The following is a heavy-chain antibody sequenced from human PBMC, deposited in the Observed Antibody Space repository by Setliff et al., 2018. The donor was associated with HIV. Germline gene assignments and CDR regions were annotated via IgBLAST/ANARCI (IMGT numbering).Heavy chain of an antibody. CDR1: GFTFSSYT. D-gene: IGHD4-17*01. CDR2: ISSSSNSI. V-gene: IGHV3-21*01. CDR3: AKDFQWSTVNTPLNYQYGMDV. J-gene: IGHJ6*02. Sequence: GGSLRLSCAISGFTFSSYTMHWVRQAPGKGLEWVSSISSSSNSIYYTDSVKGRFTISSDNAKNSLYLQMNSLRPEDTAVYYCAKDFQWSTVNTPLNYQYGMDVWGQGTTVTVSS.